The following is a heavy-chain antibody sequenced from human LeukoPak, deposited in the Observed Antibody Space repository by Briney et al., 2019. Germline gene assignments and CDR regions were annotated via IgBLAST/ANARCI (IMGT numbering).Heavy chain of an antibody. D-gene: IGHD1-26*01. V-gene: IGHV3-30*02. Sequence: GGSLRLSCAASGFTFSSSGMHWVRQSPGKGLEWVAYIRYDGSEKYYLDSVKGRFTIARDNPKETLYLQMTSLNHDDTAVYFCVKDVGVGASYFDNWGQGTLVAVSS. CDR2: IRYDGSEK. J-gene: IGHJ4*02. CDR1: GFTFSSSG. CDR3: VKDVGVGASYFDN.